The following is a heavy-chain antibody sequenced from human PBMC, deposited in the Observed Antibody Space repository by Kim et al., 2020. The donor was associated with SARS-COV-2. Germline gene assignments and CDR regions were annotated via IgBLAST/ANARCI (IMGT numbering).Heavy chain of an antibody. CDR3: ARHFYPYYYGSGSYFDY. V-gene: IGHV4-39*01. D-gene: IGHD3-10*01. CDR1: GGSISSSSYY. CDR2: IYYSGST. Sequence: SETLSLTCTVSGGSISSSSYYWGWIRQPPGKGLEWFGSIYYSGSTYYNPSLKSRVTITVDTSKNQFSLKQSSVTAADTAVYYCARHFYPYYYGSGSYFDYWGQGTLVTVSS. J-gene: IGHJ4*02.